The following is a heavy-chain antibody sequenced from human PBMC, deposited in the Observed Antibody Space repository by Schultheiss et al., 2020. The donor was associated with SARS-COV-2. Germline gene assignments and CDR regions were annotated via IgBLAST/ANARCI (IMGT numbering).Heavy chain of an antibody. CDR3: ARGVSIAAAGTSFGYHYYMDV. V-gene: IGHV3-30*04. D-gene: IGHD6-13*01. Sequence: GESLKISCAASGFTFSSYAMHWVRQAPGKGLEWVAVIWYDGSNKYYADSVKGRFTISRDNSKNTLYLQMNSLRAEDMAVYYCARGVSIAAAGTSFGYHYYMDVWGKGTTVTVSS. CDR1: GFTFSSYA. J-gene: IGHJ6*03. CDR2: IWYDGSNK.